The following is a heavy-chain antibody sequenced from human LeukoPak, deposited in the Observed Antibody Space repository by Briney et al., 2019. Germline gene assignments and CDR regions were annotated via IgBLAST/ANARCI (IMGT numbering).Heavy chain of an antibody. V-gene: IGHV3-21*01. CDR3: ARSLGDDSSGYWSYYFDY. Sequence: GGSLRLSCAASGFDFSTYTMNWVRQAPGKGLEWVSSISSSSSYIYYADSVKGRFAISRDNAKNSMYLQMNSLRAEDTAVYYCARSLGDDSSGYWSYYFDYWGQGTLVTVSS. CDR2: ISSSSSYI. CDR1: GFDFSTYT. J-gene: IGHJ4*02. D-gene: IGHD3-22*01.